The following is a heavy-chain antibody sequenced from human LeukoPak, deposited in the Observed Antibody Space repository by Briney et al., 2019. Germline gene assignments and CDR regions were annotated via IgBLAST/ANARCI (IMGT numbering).Heavy chain of an antibody. CDR2: ISSSSSYI. Sequence: GGSLRLSCAASGFTFSSYSMNWVRQAPGKGLEWVSSISSSSSYIYYADSVKGRFTISRDNAKNSLYLQMNSLRAEDTAVYYCARGGLAVAGSPVYFDYWGQGTLVTVSS. CDR3: ARGGLAVAGSPVYFDY. J-gene: IGHJ4*02. V-gene: IGHV3-21*01. CDR1: GFTFSSYS. D-gene: IGHD6-19*01.